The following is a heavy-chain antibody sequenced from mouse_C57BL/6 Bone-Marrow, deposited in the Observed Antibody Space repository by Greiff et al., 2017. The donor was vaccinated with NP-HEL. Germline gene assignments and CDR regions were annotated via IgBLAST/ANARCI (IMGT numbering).Heavy chain of an antibody. D-gene: IGHD1-1*01. V-gene: IGHV14-4*01. Sequence: VQLQQSGAELVRPGASVKLSCTASGFNIKDDYMHWVKQRPEQGLEWIGWIDPENGDTEYASKFKGKATITADTSSNTAYLQLSSLTSEDTAVYYCTKITTVVAEDAMDYWGQGTSVTVSS. J-gene: IGHJ4*01. CDR1: GFNIKDDY. CDR3: TKITTVVAEDAMDY. CDR2: IDPENGDT.